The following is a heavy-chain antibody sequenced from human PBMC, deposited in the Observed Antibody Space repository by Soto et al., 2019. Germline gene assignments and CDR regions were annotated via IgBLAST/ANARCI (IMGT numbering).Heavy chain of an antibody. CDR1: GGSVSSGSYY. CDR2: IYYSGST. V-gene: IGHV4-61*01. J-gene: IGHJ5*02. CDR3: ARDRHNNCFDP. Sequence: SETLSLTCTVSGGSVSSGSYYRSWIRQPPGKGLEWIGYIYYSGSTNYNPSLKSRVTISVDTSKNQFSLKLSSVTAADTAVYYCARDRHNNCFDPWGQGTLVTVSS.